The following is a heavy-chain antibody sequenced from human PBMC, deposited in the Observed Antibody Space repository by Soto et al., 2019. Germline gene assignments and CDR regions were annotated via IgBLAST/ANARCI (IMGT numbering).Heavy chain of an antibody. J-gene: IGHJ4*02. V-gene: IGHV1-46*01. CDR2: ISPDGGRT. CDR1: RYPLPTYY. CDR3: ATRDPGHY. Sequence: ALMKVSCQDSRYPLPTYYMHWVRQAPGQGLEWMGIISPDGGRTSYAQKFQGRVTMTRDTSTSTVYMELSSLRSEDTAVYYCATRDPGHYWGQGTLVTVSS.